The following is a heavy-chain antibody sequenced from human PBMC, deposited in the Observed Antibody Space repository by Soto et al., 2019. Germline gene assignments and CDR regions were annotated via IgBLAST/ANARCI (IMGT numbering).Heavy chain of an antibody. Sequence: EVQLLESGGGLVQPGGSLRLLCAGSGFAFNNYAMTWVRQAPGKGLEWVSTMTNVGMSFYGNTVQCCFTISRENTERTVYLQMNSLRAEDTDGYQCARIDKFNSQSSGWANRFDYWGQGTLVTVSS. V-gene: IGHV3-23*01. CDR2: MTNVGMS. CDR3: ARIDKFNSQSSGWANRFDY. D-gene: IGHD6-19*01. CDR1: GFAFNNYA. J-gene: IGHJ4*02.